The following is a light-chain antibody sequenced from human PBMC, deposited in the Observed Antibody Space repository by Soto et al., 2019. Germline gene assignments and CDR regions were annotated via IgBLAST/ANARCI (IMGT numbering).Light chain of an antibody. CDR1: QRISTY. V-gene: IGKV1-39*01. J-gene: IGKJ5*01. CDR3: QQGYSTRIT. Sequence: DIQMTQSPSSLSASVGDRVTITCRASQRISTYLNWYQQKPGKAPKVLIYAATNLRSGVPSRFSGSGSGTDFTLTIRSLQPEDFVTYYCQQGYSTRITFGQGTRLEIK. CDR2: AAT.